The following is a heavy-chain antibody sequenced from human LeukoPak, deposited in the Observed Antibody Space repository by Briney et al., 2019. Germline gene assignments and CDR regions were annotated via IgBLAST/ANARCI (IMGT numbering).Heavy chain of an antibody. CDR3: AREGPRGNSQFDY. V-gene: IGHV3-33*08. Sequence: PGGSLRLSCAASGFTFSTYWMHWVRQAPGKGLEWVAVIWYDGSNKYYADSVKGRFTISRDNSKNTLYLQMNSLRAEDTAIYYCAREGPRGNSQFDYWGQGTLVTVSS. J-gene: IGHJ4*02. D-gene: IGHD2/OR15-2a*01. CDR1: GFTFSTYW. CDR2: IWYDGSNK.